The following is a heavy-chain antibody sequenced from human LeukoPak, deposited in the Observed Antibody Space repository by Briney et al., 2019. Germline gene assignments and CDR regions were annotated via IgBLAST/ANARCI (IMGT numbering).Heavy chain of an antibody. Sequence: ASVKVSCKASGYTFTSYYMHWVRQAPGQGLEWLGWITTYNGNTNYAQKVQDRVTMTSGTSTSTAYMELRSLTSDDTAVYYCARRDCSSSSCHYYYYYMDVWGQGTTVTVSS. CDR3: ARRDCSSSSCHYYYYYMDV. CDR2: ITTYNGNT. J-gene: IGHJ6*02. V-gene: IGHV1-18*04. D-gene: IGHD2-2*01. CDR1: GYTFTSYY.